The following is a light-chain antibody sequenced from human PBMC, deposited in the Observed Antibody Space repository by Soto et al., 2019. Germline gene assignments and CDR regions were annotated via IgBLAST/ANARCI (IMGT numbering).Light chain of an antibody. CDR3: QQSYRFPET. CDR2: AAS. CDR1: QTVTSY. J-gene: IGKJ1*01. V-gene: IGKV1-39*01. Sequence: DVQMTQSPSSLAASVGDSPTLTCRASQTVTSYLNWYQQQPGKAPKLLLYAASTLQSGVPSRFSGSGSGTEFTLTIISLQPEDFATYYCQQSYRFPETFGRGTKVDI.